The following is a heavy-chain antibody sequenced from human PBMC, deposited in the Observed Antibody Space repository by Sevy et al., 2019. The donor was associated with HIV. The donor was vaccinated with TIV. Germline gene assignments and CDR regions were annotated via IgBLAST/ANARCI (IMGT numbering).Heavy chain of an antibody. CDR1: RFTFSSYS. CDR2: ISSSSSYI. D-gene: IGHD3-22*01. Sequence: GGSLRLSCAASRFTFSSYSMNWVRQAPGKGLEWVSSISSSSSYIYYADSVKGRFTISRDNAKNSLYLQMNSLRAEDTAVYYCARAAYYYDSSGYYYVDYWGQGTLVTVSS. J-gene: IGHJ4*02. V-gene: IGHV3-21*01. CDR3: ARAAYYYDSSGYYYVDY.